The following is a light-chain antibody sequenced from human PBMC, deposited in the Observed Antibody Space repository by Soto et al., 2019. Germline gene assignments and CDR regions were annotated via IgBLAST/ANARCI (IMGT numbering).Light chain of an antibody. J-gene: IGLJ1*01. CDR3: CSYAGSFTYV. CDR1: SSDVGSYNY. V-gene: IGLV2-11*01. CDR2: DVD. Sequence: QSALTQPRSVSGSPGQSITISCTGSSSDVGSYNYVSWYQQHPGKAPKLIIYDVDKRPSGVHDRFSGSKSGNTASLTISGLRADDEADYYCCSYAGSFTYVFGTGTKVTVL.